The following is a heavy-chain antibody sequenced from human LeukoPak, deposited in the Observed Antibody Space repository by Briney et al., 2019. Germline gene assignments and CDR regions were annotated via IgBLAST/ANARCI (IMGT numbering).Heavy chain of an antibody. CDR3: AKLGASSGYSPLDY. CDR2: ISAYDGNT. V-gene: IGHV1-18*01. CDR1: GYSFTSYG. J-gene: IGHJ4*02. D-gene: IGHD3-22*01. Sequence: ASVKVSCKASGYSFTSYGISWVRQAPGQGLEWMGWISAYDGNTNYAQKVQGRVTMTTDSSTSTAYMELRSLRSDDTAVYYCAKLGASSGYSPLDYWGQGTLVTVSS.